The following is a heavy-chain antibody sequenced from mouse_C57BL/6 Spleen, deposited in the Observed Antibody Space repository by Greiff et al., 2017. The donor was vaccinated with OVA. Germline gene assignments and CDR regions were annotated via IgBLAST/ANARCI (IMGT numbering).Heavy chain of an antibody. J-gene: IGHJ2*01. D-gene: IGHD2-5*01. CDR3: ARRSNYGDY. Sequence: EVQGVESGGDLVKPGGSLKLSCAASGFTFSSYGMSWVRQTPDKRLEWVATISSGGSYTYYPDSVKGRFTISRDNAKNTLYLQMSSLKSEDTAMYYCARRSNYGDYWGQGTTLTVSS. CDR1: GFTFSSYG. CDR2: ISSGGSYT. V-gene: IGHV5-6*01.